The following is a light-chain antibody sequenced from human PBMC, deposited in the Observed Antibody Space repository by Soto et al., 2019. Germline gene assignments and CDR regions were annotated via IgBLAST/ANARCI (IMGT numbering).Light chain of an antibody. V-gene: IGLV2-11*01. Sequence: QSALTQPRSVSGSPGQSVTISCTGTSSDVGGYNYVSWYQQHPGKAPKLMLYDVSKRPSGVPDRFSGSKSGNTASLTISGLQTEDEADYYCCSYAGSYTVVFGGGTRSPS. CDR2: DVS. CDR1: SSDVGGYNY. CDR3: CSYAGSYTVV. J-gene: IGLJ2*01.